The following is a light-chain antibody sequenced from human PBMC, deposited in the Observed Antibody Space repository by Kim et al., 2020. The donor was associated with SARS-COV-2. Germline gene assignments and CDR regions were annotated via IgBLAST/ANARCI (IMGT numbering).Light chain of an antibody. CDR1: SGHHNYA. V-gene: IGLV4-69*01. Sequence: ASAKLTCTLSSGHHNYAIAWHQQEPEKGPRYLMKLNSDGSHNKGDGIPDRFSGSSSGTERYLTIASLQSEDEADYYCQTWGTGIRVFGGGTQLTVL. CDR3: QTWGTGIRV. CDR2: LNSDGSH. J-gene: IGLJ2*01.